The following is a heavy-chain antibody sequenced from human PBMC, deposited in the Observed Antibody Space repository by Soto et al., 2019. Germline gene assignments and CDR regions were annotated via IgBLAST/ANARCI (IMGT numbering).Heavy chain of an antibody. CDR3: ARVGQLPRKGAFDI. J-gene: IGHJ3*02. CDR1: GYTFTGYY. Sequence: ASVKVSCKASGYTFTGYYMHWVRQAPGQGLEWMGWINPNSGGTNYAQKFQGWVTMTRGTSISTAYMELSRLRSDDTAVYYCARVGQLPRKGAFDIWGQGTMVTVSS. D-gene: IGHD2-2*01. CDR2: INPNSGGT. V-gene: IGHV1-2*04.